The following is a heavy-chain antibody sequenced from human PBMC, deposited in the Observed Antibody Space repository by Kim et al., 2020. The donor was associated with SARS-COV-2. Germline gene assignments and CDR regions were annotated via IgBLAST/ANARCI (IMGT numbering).Heavy chain of an antibody. J-gene: IGHJ4*02. CDR2: VRSNIDGGTA. V-gene: IGHV3-15*01. CDR3: TTDPREATYFDY. CDR1: GFTLKNTW. Sequence: GGSLRLSCVGSGFTLKNTWMSWVRQAPGRGLEWVGRVRSNIDGGTADYGAPVKGRFTISRDDSKNTMYLQMNSLKTGDTAVYYCTTDPREATYFDYWGQGTLVTVS.